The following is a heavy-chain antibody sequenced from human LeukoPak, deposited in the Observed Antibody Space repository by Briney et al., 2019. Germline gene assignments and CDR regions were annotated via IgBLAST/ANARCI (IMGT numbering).Heavy chain of an antibody. CDR1: GGSISSGGYS. Sequence: SQTLSLTCAVSGGSISSGGYSWSWIRQPPGKGLEWIGYIYHSGNTYYNPSLKSRVTISVDRSKNQFSLKLSSVTAADTAVYYCARAGVVAASYYFDYWGQGTLVTVSS. CDR2: IYHSGNT. CDR3: ARAGVVAASYYFDY. J-gene: IGHJ4*02. D-gene: IGHD2-15*01. V-gene: IGHV4-30-2*01.